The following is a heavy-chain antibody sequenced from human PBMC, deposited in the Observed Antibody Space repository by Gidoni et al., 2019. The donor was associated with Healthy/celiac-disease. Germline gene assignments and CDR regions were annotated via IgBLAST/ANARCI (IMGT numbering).Heavy chain of an antibody. Sequence: EVQLVQSGAEVKKPGESLRISCKGSGYSFTSYWISWVRQMPGKGLEWMGRIDPSDSYTNYSPSFQGHVTISADKSISTAYLQWSSLKASDTAMYYCATLGATSFYYYYYMDVWGKGTTVTVSS. J-gene: IGHJ6*03. CDR2: IDPSDSYT. D-gene: IGHD1-26*01. CDR3: ATLGATSFYYYYYMDV. V-gene: IGHV5-10-1*03. CDR1: GYSFTSYW.